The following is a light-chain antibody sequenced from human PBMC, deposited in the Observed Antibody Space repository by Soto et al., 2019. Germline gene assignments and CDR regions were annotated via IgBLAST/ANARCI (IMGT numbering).Light chain of an antibody. CDR1: SSNIGYNY. V-gene: IGLV1-51*01. J-gene: IGLJ1*01. CDR3: GTWDTSLSAYV. Sequence: QSVLTQPPSVSAAPGQKVAISCSGSSSNIGYNYVSWYQHLPGTAPKVLTYDNNKRPSGIPDRFSASKSGTSATLDIAGLQTGDEADYFCGTWDTSLSAYVFGPGTKVTV. CDR2: DNN.